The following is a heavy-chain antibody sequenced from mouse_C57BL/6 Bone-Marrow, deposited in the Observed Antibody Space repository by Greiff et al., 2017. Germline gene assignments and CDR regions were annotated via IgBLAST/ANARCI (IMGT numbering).Heavy chain of an antibody. J-gene: IGHJ1*03. CDR1: GYTFTSYW. CDR2: IDPEDGET. D-gene: IGHD1-1*01. Sequence: VQLQQPGAELVRPGTSVKLSCKASGYTFTSYWMHWVKQRPEQGLEWIGRIDPEDGETKYAPKFQGKATITADTSSNTAYLQLSSLTSEDTAVYYCARIDYYGSSPYWYFDVWGTGTTVTVSS. V-gene: IGHV14-2*01. CDR3: ARIDYYGSSPYWYFDV.